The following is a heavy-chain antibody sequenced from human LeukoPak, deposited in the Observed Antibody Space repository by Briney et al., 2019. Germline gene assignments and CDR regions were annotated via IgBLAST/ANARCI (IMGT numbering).Heavy chain of an antibody. CDR2: INSDGSSA. J-gene: IGHJ4*02. D-gene: IGHD3-22*01. CDR3: AIGVVITTAFDN. CDR1: GFTFNNYW. V-gene: IGHV3-74*01. Sequence: GGSLRLSCAASGFTFNNYWMHWVRQAPGKGLVWVSGINSDGSSATYADSVKGRFTISKDNAKNTLYLEMNSLRAEDMAVYYCAIGVVITTAFDNWGQGTLVTVST.